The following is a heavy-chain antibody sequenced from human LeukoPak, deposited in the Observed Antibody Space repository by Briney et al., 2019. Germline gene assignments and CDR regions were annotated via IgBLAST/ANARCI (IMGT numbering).Heavy chain of an antibody. J-gene: IGHJ6*02. V-gene: IGHV4-34*01. D-gene: IGHD2-2*01. Sequence: PSETLSLTCAVYGGSFSGYYWSWIRQPPGKGLEWIGEINHSGSTNYNPSLKSRVTISVDTSKNQFSLKLSSVTAADTAVYYCARKRIVPAARYYYYGMGVWGQGTTVTVSS. CDR3: ARKRIVPAARYYYYGMGV. CDR2: INHSGST. CDR1: GGSFSGYY.